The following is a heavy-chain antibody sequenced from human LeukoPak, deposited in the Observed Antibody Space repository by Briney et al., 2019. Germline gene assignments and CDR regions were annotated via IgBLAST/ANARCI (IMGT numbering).Heavy chain of an antibody. J-gene: IGHJ2*01. Sequence: SETLSLTCTVSGGSISTYYWSWIRQPPEKGLEWIGYIYYSGSTNYSPSLKSRVTISVDTSKNQFSLKLSSVTAADTAVYYCARDRSLSGWYSNWYFDLWGRGTLVTVSS. CDR2: IYYSGST. CDR3: ARDRSLSGWYSNWYFDL. V-gene: IGHV4-59*01. CDR1: GGSISTYY. D-gene: IGHD6-19*01.